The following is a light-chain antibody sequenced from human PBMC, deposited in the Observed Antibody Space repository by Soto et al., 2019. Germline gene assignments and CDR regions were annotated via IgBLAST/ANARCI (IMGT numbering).Light chain of an antibody. CDR2: DVI. V-gene: IGLV2-23*02. CDR1: SSDVGGYNL. J-gene: IGLJ1*01. CDR3: CSFAGATSLYV. Sequence: QSVLTQPASVSGSPGQSITISCTGTSSDVGGYNLVSWYQQYPGKAPKLMLYDVIKRPSGISNRFSGSKSGNTASLTISGLQADDDADYYCCSFAGATSLYVFGTGTKLTVL.